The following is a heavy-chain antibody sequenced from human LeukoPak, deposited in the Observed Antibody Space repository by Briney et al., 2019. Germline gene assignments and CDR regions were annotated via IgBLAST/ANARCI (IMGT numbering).Heavy chain of an antibody. D-gene: IGHD3-22*01. CDR1: GFTCSSYS. J-gene: IGHJ4*02. Sequence: GGSLRLSCAASGFTCSSYSMNWVRQAPGKGLEWVSSISSSSSYIYYADSVKGRFTISRDNAKNSLYLQMNSLRAEDTAVYYCAVSKSGGYFYVFDYWGQGTLVTVSS. CDR3: AVSKSGGYFYVFDY. V-gene: IGHV3-21*01. CDR2: ISSSSSYI.